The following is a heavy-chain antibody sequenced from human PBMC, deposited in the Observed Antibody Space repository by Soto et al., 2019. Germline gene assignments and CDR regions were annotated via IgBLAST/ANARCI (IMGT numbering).Heavy chain of an antibody. CDR3: ARAMITFGGVIVIPAYYFDY. CDR2: INPNSGGT. Sequence: ASVKVSCKASGYTFTGYYMHWVRQAPGQGLEWMGWINPNSGGTNYAQKFQGWVTMTRDTSISTAYMELSRLRSDDTAVYYCARAMITFGGVIVIPAYYFDYWGQGTLVTVSS. CDR1: GYTFTGYY. D-gene: IGHD3-16*02. V-gene: IGHV1-2*04. J-gene: IGHJ4*02.